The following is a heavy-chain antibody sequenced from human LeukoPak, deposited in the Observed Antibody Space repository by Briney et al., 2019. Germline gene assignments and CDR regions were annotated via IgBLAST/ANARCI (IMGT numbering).Heavy chain of an antibody. V-gene: IGHV4-59*01. CDR3: AILPTL. Sequence: SETLSLTCTVSGASISGFYWSWIRQPPGKGLEWIGYIYNSVNDYNPSLKSRVIISSDPSKNQFSLRLSSMTAADTAVYYCAILPTLWGQGTLVTVSS. CDR2: IYNSVN. J-gene: IGHJ4*02. CDR1: GASISGFY.